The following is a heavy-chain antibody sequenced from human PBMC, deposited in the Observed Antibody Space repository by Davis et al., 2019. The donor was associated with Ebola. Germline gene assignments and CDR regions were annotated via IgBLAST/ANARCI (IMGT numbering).Heavy chain of an antibody. J-gene: IGHJ2*01. V-gene: IGHV3-13*01. CDR2: IGTAGDT. D-gene: IGHD6-13*01. CDR3: ARAGEYSTSWYGWYFDL. Sequence: PGGSLRLSCAASGFTFSSYDMHWVRQATGKGLEWVSAIGTAGDTYYPGSVKGRFTISRENAKNSLYLQMNSLRAGDTAVYYCARAGEYSTSWYGWYFDLWGRGTLVTVSS. CDR1: GFTFSSYD.